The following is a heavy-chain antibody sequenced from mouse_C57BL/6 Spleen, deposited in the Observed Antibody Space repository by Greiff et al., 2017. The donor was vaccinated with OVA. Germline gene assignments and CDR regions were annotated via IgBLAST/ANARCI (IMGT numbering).Heavy chain of an antibody. D-gene: IGHD1-1*01. CDR1: GFNIKDDY. CDR3: TTDYYGRSSDVDY. CDR2: IDPENGDT. V-gene: IGHV14-4*01. Sequence: VQLQQSGAELVRPGASVKLSCTASGFNIKDDYMHWVKQRPEQGLEWIGWIDPENGDTEYASKFQGKATITADTASNTAYLQLSSLTSEDTAVYYCTTDYYGRSSDVDYWGQGTTLTVSS. J-gene: IGHJ2*01.